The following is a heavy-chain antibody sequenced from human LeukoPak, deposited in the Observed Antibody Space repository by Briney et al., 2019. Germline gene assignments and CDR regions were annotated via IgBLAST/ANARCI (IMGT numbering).Heavy chain of an antibody. CDR1: GFIFAKYA. Sequence: PGGSLRLSCTTSGFIFAKYAMAWVRQSPGKGLEWVSTISASGADTYYADSVRGRFTISRDNSRNAPYLQLSRLRVDDTAFYYCPKPLLTPGNWGPGTLVTVSS. CDR3: PKPLLTPGN. V-gene: IGHV3-23*01. D-gene: IGHD4-23*01. CDR2: ISASGADT. J-gene: IGHJ4*02.